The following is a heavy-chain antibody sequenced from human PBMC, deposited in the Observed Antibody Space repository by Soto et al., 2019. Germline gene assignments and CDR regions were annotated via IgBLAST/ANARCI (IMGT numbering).Heavy chain of an antibody. CDR2: IYYSGST. D-gene: IGHD1-26*01. V-gene: IGHV4-59*08. Sequence: QVQLQESGPGLVKPSETLSLTCTVSGGSISSYYWSWIRQPPGKGLEWIGYIYYSGSTNYNPSRKRGVTISVDTSTNQFSLKLSSVTAADPAMYYCARLGSGSFRDWGQGTLVTVSS. CDR3: ARLGSGSFRD. J-gene: IGHJ4*02. CDR1: GGSISSYY.